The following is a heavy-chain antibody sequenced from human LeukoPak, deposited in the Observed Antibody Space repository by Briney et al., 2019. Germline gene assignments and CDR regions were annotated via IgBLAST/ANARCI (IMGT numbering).Heavy chain of an antibody. CDR3: AREYCLGGKCWDPDY. CDR1: GYTFTTLG. J-gene: IGHJ4*02. D-gene: IGHD2-15*01. CDR2: INTYNHNT. V-gene: IGHV1-18*01. Sequence: ASVKVSCKASGYTFTTLGITWVRQAPGQGLEWMGWINTYNHNTYYAQKFRDRLTVTADTSTSTVYMDLSSLRSDDTAVYYCAREYCLGGKCWDPDYWGQGTLVTVSS.